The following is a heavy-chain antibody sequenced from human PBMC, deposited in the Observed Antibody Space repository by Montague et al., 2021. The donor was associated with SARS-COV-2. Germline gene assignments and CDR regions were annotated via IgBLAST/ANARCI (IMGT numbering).Heavy chain of an antibody. CDR1: GGSVSSDSYY. D-gene: IGHD3-9*01. CDR2: FYYSGST. CDR3: ARVYYDISAMDV. J-gene: IGHJ6*02. V-gene: IGHV4-61*01. Sequence: SETLSLTCTVSGGSVSSDSYYWSWIRQPPGKGLEWIGYFYYSGSTNYNPSLKSRVTISVDTSKNQFSLKLAPVTAADTAVYFCARVYYDISAMDVWGQGTTVTGSS.